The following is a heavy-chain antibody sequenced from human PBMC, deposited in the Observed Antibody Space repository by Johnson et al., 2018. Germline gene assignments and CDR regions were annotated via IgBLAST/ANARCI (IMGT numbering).Heavy chain of an antibody. J-gene: IGHJ1*01. D-gene: IGHD4-17*01. V-gene: IGHV3-30*03. CDR3: ARAQGGDDVAEYFQH. Sequence: QVQLVESGGGVVQPGRSLRLSCAASGFTFSSYGMHWVRQAPGKGLEWVAVISYDGSNKFYAESVKGRFTISRDNSKNRVYLQMHSLKIEDTAVFYCARAQGGDDVAEYFQHWGQGTLVTVSS. CDR1: GFTFSSYG. CDR2: ISYDGSNK.